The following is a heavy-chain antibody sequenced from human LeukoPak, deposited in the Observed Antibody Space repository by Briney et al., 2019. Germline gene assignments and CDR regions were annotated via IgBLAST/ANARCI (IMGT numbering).Heavy chain of an antibody. V-gene: IGHV3-9*01. J-gene: IGHJ5*02. CDR3: TKDQLRYFDWGNNWFDP. D-gene: IGHD3-9*01. CDR2: ISWNSGNI. CDR1: GFTFDDYA. Sequence: GGSLRLSCAASGFTFDDYAMHWVRQAPGKGLEWVSGISWNSGNIQYADSVRGRFTISRDNAKNSLYLEMNSLRAEDTALYYCTKDQLRYFDWGNNWFDPWGQGTLVTVSS.